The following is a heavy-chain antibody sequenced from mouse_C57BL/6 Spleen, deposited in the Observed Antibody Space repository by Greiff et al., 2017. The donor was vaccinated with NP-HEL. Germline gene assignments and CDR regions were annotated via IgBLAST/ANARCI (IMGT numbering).Heavy chain of an antibody. J-gene: IGHJ1*03. CDR3: AREDGSYWYFDV. D-gene: IGHD1-1*01. V-gene: IGHV3-6*01. Sequence: DVQLQESGPGLVKPSQSLSLTCSVTGYSITSGYYWNWIRQFPGNKLEWMGYISYDGSNNYNPSLKNRISITRDTSKNQFFLKLNSVTTEDTATYYCAREDGSYWYFDVWGTGTTVTVSS. CDR1: GYSITSGYY. CDR2: ISYDGSN.